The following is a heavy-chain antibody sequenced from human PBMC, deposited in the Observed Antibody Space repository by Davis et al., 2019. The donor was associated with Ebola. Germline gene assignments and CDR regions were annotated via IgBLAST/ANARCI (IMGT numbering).Heavy chain of an antibody. Sequence: GESLKISCAASAFTFSSYGMHWVRQAPGKGLEWVAVISYDGSSKNSADSVKGRFTISRDNAKNSVYLQMNNLRDGDTALYYCARERCSGGTCSVRGVGWFDPWGQGTLVTVSS. V-gene: IGHV3-30*03. CDR3: ARERCSGGTCSVRGVGWFDP. CDR2: ISYDGSSK. D-gene: IGHD2-15*01. J-gene: IGHJ5*02. CDR1: AFTFSSYG.